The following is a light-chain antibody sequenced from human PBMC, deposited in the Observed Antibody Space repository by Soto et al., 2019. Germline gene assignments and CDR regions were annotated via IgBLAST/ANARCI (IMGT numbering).Light chain of an antibody. CDR3: QQSYSTPRT. CDR2: HVS. CDR1: QSIGPN. J-gene: IGKJ1*01. V-gene: IGKV3-15*01. Sequence: VIAHSPPALAVTARGRPTLYCRASQSIGPNLVWYQQRFGQAPRLLIYHVSTRATGVPARFSGSGSETEFTLTISSLQPEDFATYSCQQSYSTPRTFGQGTKVDIK.